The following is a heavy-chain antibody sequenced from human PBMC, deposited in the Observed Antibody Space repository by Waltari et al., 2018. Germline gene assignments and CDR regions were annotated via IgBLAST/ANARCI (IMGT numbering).Heavy chain of an antibody. D-gene: IGHD2-15*01. J-gene: IGHJ4*02. Sequence: QVQLQESGPGLVKPSGTLSLTCTVSGDSMSSRDFWSWVRQSPEKGLEWIGQVHRSGKTNYNPSLESRVAISIDMSNNQFSLKVTSTTAADTAVYYCARDRGRGLYLDSWGQGTLVTVS. CDR3: ARDRGRGLYLDS. CDR1: GDSMSSRDF. V-gene: IGHV4-4*02. CDR2: VHRSGKT.